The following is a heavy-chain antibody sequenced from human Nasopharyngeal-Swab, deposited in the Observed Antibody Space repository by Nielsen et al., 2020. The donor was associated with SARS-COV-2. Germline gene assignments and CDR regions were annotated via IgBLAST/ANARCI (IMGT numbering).Heavy chain of an antibody. CDR2: IAWNSVVI. D-gene: IGHD5-12*01. Sequence: GGSLRLSCVASGFIFDDYSMHWVRQGPGRALEWVSGIAWNSVVIGYAESVKGQFTISRDNAKNSLYLEMNSLRPEDTALYYCIKGVDITSRTARAFDIWGQGKMVTVSS. J-gene: IGHJ3*02. CDR1: GFIFDDYS. V-gene: IGHV3-9*01. CDR3: IKGVDITSRTARAFDI.